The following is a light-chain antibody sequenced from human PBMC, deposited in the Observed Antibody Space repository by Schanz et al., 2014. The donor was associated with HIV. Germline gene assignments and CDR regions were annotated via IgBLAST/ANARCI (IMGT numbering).Light chain of an antibody. Sequence: QSALTQPPSASGSPGQSVTISCTGTSSDVGGHDRVSWYQQYPGKAPKLLIYEVDKRPSGVPDRFSGSKSDNTASLTISGLQADDEADYYCCSYADGGTYVFGTGTKLTVL. CDR2: EVD. V-gene: IGLV2-8*01. CDR3: CSYADGGTYV. CDR1: SSDVGGHDR. J-gene: IGLJ1*01.